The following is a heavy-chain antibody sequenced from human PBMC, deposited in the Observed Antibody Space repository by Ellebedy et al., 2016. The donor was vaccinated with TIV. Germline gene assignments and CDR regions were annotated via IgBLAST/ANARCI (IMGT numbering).Heavy chain of an antibody. V-gene: IGHV3-30*03. CDR1: GFNFGDYA. J-gene: IGHJ5*02. Sequence: GGSLRLSXVASGFNFGDYAMHWVRQSPGKGMEWVAVISYDGANINYADSVKGRFTISRDNSKNTVFLQMNFLRPEDTAVYFCARDSGYSGYDKIDLWGQGTLVTVSS. CDR3: ARDSGYSGYDKIDL. CDR2: ISYDGANI. D-gene: IGHD5-12*01.